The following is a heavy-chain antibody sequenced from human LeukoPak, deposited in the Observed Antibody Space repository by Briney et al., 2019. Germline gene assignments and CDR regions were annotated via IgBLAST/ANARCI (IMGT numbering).Heavy chain of an antibody. CDR2: INPSGGST. Sequence: GASVKVSCKASGYTFTSYYMHWVRQAPGQGLEWVGIINPSGGSTSYAQKFQGRVTMTRDMSTSTVYMELSSLRSEDTAVYYCALGYYYDSSGYWGAFDIWGQGTMVTVSS. V-gene: IGHV1-46*01. D-gene: IGHD3-22*01. CDR3: ALGYYYDSSGYWGAFDI. J-gene: IGHJ3*02. CDR1: GYTFTSYY.